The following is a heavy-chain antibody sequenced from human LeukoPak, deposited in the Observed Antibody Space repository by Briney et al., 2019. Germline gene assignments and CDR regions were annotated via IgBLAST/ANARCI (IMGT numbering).Heavy chain of an antibody. CDR3: ARATASGSGRAYDH. Sequence: SQTLSLTCAVDCDSMIVHYWTWTRQHPGKRLEWIREIHHSGGTNSNPSLKNRLIMSIDMSKNQFSMELKSVPAEDTAVYYCARATASGSGRAYDHWAQGNLVPVSS. V-gene: IGHV4-34*01. CDR1: CDSMIVHY. D-gene: IGHD3-10*01. CDR2: IHHSGGT. J-gene: IGHJ4*02.